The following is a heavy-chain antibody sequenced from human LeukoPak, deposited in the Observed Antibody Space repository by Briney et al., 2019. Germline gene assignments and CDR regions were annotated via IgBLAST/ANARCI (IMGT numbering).Heavy chain of an antibody. D-gene: IGHD6-6*01. V-gene: IGHV4-4*09. CDR1: GASISSDY. J-gene: IGHJ4*02. CDR3: SRLLPSRPDFYFDY. Sequence: PSETLSLTCTVSGASISSDYWSWIRQPPGRRPEWIGYIYSNGTTKYNPSLHSRVTISIDTSKNQFSLKLTSMTAADTAVYFCSRLLPSRPDFYFDYWGQGALVTVSS. CDR2: IYSNGTT.